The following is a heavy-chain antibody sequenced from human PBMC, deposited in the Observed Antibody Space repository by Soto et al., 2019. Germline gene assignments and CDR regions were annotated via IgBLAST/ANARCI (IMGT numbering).Heavy chain of an antibody. Sequence: GGSLRLSCAASGFTFSSYAMSWVRQAPGKGLEWVSAISGSGGSTYYADSVKGRFTISRDNSKNTLYLQMNSLRAEDTAVYYCAKDESQLVAPLYYYYYGMDVWGQGTTVTVSS. CDR3: AKDESQLVAPLYYYYYGMDV. CDR2: ISGSGGST. CDR1: GFTFSSYA. D-gene: IGHD5-12*01. J-gene: IGHJ6*02. V-gene: IGHV3-23*01.